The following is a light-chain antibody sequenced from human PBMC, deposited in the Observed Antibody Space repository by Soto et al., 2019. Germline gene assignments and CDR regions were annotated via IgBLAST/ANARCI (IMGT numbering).Light chain of an antibody. CDR3: QQYGSSWT. CDR1: QSVSSTY. V-gene: IGKV3-20*01. CDR2: GAS. J-gene: IGKJ1*01. Sequence: EIVLTQSPGTLSLSPGERATLSCRASQSVSSTYVAWYQQKPGQAPRLLIYGASSRATGIPDRFSGSGSGTDFILTISRLEPEDFAMYYCQQYGSSWTFGQGNKVEIK.